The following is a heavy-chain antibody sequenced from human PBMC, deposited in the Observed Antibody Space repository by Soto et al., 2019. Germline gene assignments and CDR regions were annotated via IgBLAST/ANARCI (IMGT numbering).Heavy chain of an antibody. CDR1: GFTFSSYW. Sequence: EVQLVESGGGLVQPGGSRRLSCAASGFTFSSYWMHWVRQAPGKGLVWVSSINSDGSSTSYADSVKGRFTISRDNAKNRLYLQMNSLRAEDTAVYYCVRTSLVVAAAAREDYWGQGTLVTVSS. V-gene: IGHV3-74*01. D-gene: IGHD2-15*01. CDR2: INSDGSST. J-gene: IGHJ4*02. CDR3: VRTSLVVAAAAREDY.